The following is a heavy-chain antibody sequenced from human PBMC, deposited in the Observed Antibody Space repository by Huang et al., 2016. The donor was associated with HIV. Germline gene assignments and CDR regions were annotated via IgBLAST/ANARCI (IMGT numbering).Heavy chain of an antibody. Sequence: QVQLQESGPGLVKPSETLSLSCTVSGDSVSSASYYWRWIRQPPGRGLEWIGYIYFSGGTNYNPSLKSRVTISIDTSKNQFSLRLSSVTAADTAVYYCVSHGSGTADYWGQGTLVTVSS. J-gene: IGHJ4*02. V-gene: IGHV4-61*01. CDR1: GDSVSSASYY. CDR3: VSHGSGTADY. CDR2: IYFSGGT. D-gene: IGHD3-10*01.